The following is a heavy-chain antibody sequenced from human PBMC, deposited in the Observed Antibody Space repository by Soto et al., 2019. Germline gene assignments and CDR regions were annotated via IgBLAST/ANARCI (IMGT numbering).Heavy chain of an antibody. CDR2: IYYSGST. V-gene: IGHV4-31*03. J-gene: IGHJ6*02. CDR3: ARDARRWPGLYGMDV. D-gene: IGHD2-15*01. Sequence: SETLSLTCTVSGGSISSGGYYWSWIRQHPGKGLEWIGYIYYSGSTYYNPSLKSRVTISVDTSKNQFSLKLSSVTAADTAGYYFARDARRWPGLYGMDVWGQETTVTVS. CDR1: GGSISSGGYY.